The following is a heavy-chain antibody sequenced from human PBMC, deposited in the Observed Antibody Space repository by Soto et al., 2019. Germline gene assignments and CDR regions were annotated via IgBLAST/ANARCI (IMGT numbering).Heavy chain of an antibody. CDR3: ARGPAMVRGVIIRRWFDP. J-gene: IGHJ5*02. V-gene: IGHV4-34*01. Sequence: PSETLSLTCAVYGGSFSGYYWSWIRQPPGKGLEWIGEINHSGSTNYNPSLKCRVTISVDTSKNQFSLKLSSVTAADTAAYYCARGPAMVRGVIIRRWFDPWGQGTLVTVSS. CDR2: INHSGST. D-gene: IGHD3-10*01. CDR1: GGSFSGYY.